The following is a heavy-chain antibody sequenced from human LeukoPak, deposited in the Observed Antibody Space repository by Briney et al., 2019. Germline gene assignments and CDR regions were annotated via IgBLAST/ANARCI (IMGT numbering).Heavy chain of an antibody. Sequence: PSETLSLTSAVSGGSISSGGYSWSWIRQPPGKGLEWIGYIYHSGSTYYNPSLKSRVTISVDRSKNQFSLKLSSVTAADTAVYYCARGAIRYFDWLSHFDYWGQGTLVTVSS. V-gene: IGHV4-30-2*01. J-gene: IGHJ4*02. CDR1: GGSISSGGYS. D-gene: IGHD3-9*01. CDR2: IYHSGST. CDR3: ARGAIRYFDWLSHFDY.